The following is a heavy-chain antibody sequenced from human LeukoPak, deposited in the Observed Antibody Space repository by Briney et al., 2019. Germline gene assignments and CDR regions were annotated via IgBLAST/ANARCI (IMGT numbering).Heavy chain of an antibody. CDR1: GFTFSNYW. J-gene: IGHJ4*02. V-gene: IGHV3-7*01. CDR2: IKPDGSEK. CDR3: AREAGGGYSYGFDY. D-gene: IGHD5-18*01. Sequence: GGSLRLSCAASGFTFSNYWMTWVRQAPGKGLEWVANIKPDGSEKYYVDSVKGRFTISRDNAKNSLYLQMNSLRAEDTAVYYCAREAGGGYSYGFDYWGQGTLVTVSS.